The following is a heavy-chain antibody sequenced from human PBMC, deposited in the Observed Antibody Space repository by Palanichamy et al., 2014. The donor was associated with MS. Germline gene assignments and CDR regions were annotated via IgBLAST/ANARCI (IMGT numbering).Heavy chain of an antibody. CDR3: ARGLPDPYYCGDSTCYINYFDH. D-gene: IGHD2-21*01. V-gene: IGHV4-59*01. Sequence: QVQLQESGPGLVKPSEILSLICSVSGGSINSYYWGWVRQPPGKGLEGIGYMYYSGSTSHNPSLKSRVTISVDASKNQFSLKLSSVTAADTAVYYCARGLPDPYYCGDSTCYINYFDHWGQGTLVTVSS. CDR2: MYYSGST. J-gene: IGHJ4*02. CDR1: GGSINSYY.